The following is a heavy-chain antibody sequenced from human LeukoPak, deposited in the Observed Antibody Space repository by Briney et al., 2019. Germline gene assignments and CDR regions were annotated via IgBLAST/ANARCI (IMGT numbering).Heavy chain of an antibody. Sequence: ASVKVSCKASGYTFTSYGINWVRQAPGQGLEWMGIINPSGGSTSYAQKFQGRVTMTRDMSTSTVYMELSSLRTEETAVYYCARVPRQPRGGFNYGSQPTLVTVYS. CDR3: ARVPRQPRGGFNY. CDR2: INPSGGST. CDR1: GYTFTSYG. V-gene: IGHV1-46*01. J-gene: IGHJ4*02. D-gene: IGHD3-16*01.